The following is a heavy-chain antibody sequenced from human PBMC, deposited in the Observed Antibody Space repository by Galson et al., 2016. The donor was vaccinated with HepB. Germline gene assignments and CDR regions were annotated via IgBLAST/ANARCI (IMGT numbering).Heavy chain of an antibody. CDR1: GDYVNGDRW. D-gene: IGHD3-16*01. CDR3: ARVVQSGVWGYFSD. J-gene: IGHJ4*02. CDR2: ILRNGRV. Sequence: SETLSLTCVVSGDYVNGDRWWSWLRQSPGTGLEWIGEILRNGRVNYNPSLKSRVTMSANSSKNQLSLQLYSVTAADTALYFSARVVQSGVWGYFSDWGQGALVTVSS. V-gene: IGHV4/OR15-8*01.